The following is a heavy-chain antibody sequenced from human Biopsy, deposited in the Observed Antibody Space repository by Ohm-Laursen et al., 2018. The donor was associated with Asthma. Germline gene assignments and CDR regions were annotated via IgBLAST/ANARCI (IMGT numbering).Heavy chain of an antibody. J-gene: IGHJ4*02. CDR3: AKRRGYSGHDNDY. CDR2: ISYDGNHK. Sequence: SLRLSCAASGFMFRSFGMHWVRQAPGKGLEWVAVISYDGNHKFYEDSVKGRFTISRDNSKNTLYLQMNSLRTEDAAVYYCAKRRGYSGHDNDYWGQGTLVTVSS. CDR1: GFMFRSFG. D-gene: IGHD5-12*01. V-gene: IGHV3-30*18.